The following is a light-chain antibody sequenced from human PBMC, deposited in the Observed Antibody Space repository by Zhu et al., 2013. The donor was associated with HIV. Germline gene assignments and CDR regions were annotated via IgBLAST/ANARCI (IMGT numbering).Light chain of an antibody. CDR2: GAS. CDR1: QSVSSNY. Sequence: EIVLTQSPVTLSLSPGERATLSCRASQSVSSNYLAWYQQKPGQAPRLLIYGASSRATGIPDRFSGSGSGTDFTLTISRLEPEDFAVYYCQQYGNSPPYSFGQGTKLEIK. CDR3: QQYGNSPPYS. V-gene: IGKV3-20*01. J-gene: IGKJ2*03.